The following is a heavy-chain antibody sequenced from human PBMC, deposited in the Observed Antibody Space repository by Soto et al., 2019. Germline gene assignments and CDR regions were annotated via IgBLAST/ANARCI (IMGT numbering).Heavy chain of an antibody. CDR3: AKDGLYCSGGSCYPAKYYYYYMDV. J-gene: IGHJ6*03. CDR1: GFTFSSYG. V-gene: IGHV3-30*18. Sequence: GGSLRLSCAASGFTFSSYGMHWVRQAPGKGLEWVAVISYDGSNKYYADSVKGRFTISRDNSKNTLYLQMNSLRAEDKAVYYYAKDGLYCSGGSCYPAKYYYYYMDVWGKGTTVTVSS. CDR2: ISYDGSNK. D-gene: IGHD2-15*01.